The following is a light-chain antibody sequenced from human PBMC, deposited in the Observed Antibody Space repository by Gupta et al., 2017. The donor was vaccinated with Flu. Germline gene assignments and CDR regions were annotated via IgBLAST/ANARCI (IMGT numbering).Light chain of an antibody. J-gene: IGKJ4*01. CDR2: LAS. CDR3: IQTLECPLT. V-gene: IGKV2-28*01. Sequence: ISCRSIQSCLNNERHTSLVWYVQNPGQSPQLLIFLASTRSSGVHDRFSSSGSGTDFSLTISRGVAEVVGVYYCIQTLECPLTFGGGTKVEIK. CDR1: QSCLNNERHTS.